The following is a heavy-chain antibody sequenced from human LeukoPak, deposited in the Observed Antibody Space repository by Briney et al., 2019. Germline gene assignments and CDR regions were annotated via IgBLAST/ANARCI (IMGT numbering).Heavy chain of an antibody. CDR1: GGSISSSSYY. CDR3: AGTSGSYYNRSVSIDY. CDR2: INHSGST. D-gene: IGHD3-10*01. Sequence: SETLSLTCTVSGGSISSSSYYWGWIRQPPGKGLEWIGEINHSGSTNYNPSLKSRVTISVDTSKNQFSLKLSSVTAADTAVYYCAGTSGSYYNRSVSIDYWGQGTLVTVSS. V-gene: IGHV4-39*07. J-gene: IGHJ4*02.